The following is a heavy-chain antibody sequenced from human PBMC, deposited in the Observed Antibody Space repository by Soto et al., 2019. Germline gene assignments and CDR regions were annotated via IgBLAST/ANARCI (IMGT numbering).Heavy chain of an antibody. CDR3: ARDCIAGGAFDI. Sequence: QVQLVESGGGVVQPGRSLRLSCAASGFTFSSYGMHWVRQAPGKGLEWVAVIWYDGSNKYYADSVKGRFTISRDNSKNTLYLQMNSLRAEDTAVYYCARDCIAGGAFDIWGQGTMVTVSS. J-gene: IGHJ3*02. CDR2: IWYDGSNK. V-gene: IGHV3-33*01. D-gene: IGHD1-26*01. CDR1: GFTFSSYG.